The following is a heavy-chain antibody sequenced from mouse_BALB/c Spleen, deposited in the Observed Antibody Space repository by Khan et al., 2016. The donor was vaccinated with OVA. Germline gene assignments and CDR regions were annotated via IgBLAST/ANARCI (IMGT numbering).Heavy chain of an antibody. D-gene: IGHD1-1*01. J-gene: IGHJ2*01. CDR3: TRGGHGSPFDY. Sequence: EVQLQQSGPELVKPGASVKISCKASGYTFTDYNMDWVKQSHGKSLEWIGDITPNNGGTIYNQKFKGKATLTVDKSSSTAYMELRSLTYEDTAVYYCTRGGHGSPFDYWGQGTTLTVSS. V-gene: IGHV1-18*01. CDR2: ITPNNGGT. CDR1: GYTFTDYN.